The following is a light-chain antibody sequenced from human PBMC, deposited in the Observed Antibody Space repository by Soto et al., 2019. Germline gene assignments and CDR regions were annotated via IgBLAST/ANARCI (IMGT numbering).Light chain of an antibody. CDR1: SSDVGGYNY. CDR3: LLSYSGAWV. Sequence: QSALTQPASVSGSPGQSITISCTGTSSDVGGYNYVSWYQQHPGKAPKLMIYDVSNRPSGVSNRFSGSKSGNTASLTISGLQPEDEAEFYCLLSYSGAWVFGGGTKLTVL. V-gene: IGLV2-14*01. CDR2: DVS. J-gene: IGLJ3*02.